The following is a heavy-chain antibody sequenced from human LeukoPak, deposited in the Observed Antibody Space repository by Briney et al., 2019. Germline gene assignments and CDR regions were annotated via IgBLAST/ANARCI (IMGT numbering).Heavy chain of an antibody. CDR3: AKDLNLLLWYGESHFDY. V-gene: IGHV3-30*18. Sequence: GGSLRLSCAASGFTFSSYAMSWVRQAPGKGLEWVAVISYDGSNKYYADSVKGRFTISRDNSKNTLYLQMNSLRAEDTAVYYCAKDLNLLLWYGESHFDYWGQGTLVTVSS. J-gene: IGHJ4*02. CDR2: ISYDGSNK. CDR1: GFTFSSYA. D-gene: IGHD3-10*01.